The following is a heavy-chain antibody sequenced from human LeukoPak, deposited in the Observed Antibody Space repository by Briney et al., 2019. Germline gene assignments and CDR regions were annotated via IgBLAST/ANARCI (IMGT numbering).Heavy chain of an antibody. D-gene: IGHD6-13*01. Sequence: GRSLRLSCAASGFTFSSHSTNWVRQAPGKGLEWVSSISSSSSYIYYADSVKGRFTISRDNAKNSLYLQMNSRRGEAKRVYFCARVIAAVATLPFDAWGEGTLV. J-gene: IGHJ5*02. V-gene: IGHV3-21*01. CDR3: ARVIAAVATLPFDA. CDR1: GFTFSSHS. CDR2: ISSSSSYI.